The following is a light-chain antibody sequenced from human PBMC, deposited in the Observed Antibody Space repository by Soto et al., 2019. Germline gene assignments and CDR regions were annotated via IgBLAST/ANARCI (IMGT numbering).Light chain of an antibody. CDR3: QQYYSTPIT. V-gene: IGKV4-1*01. J-gene: IGKJ5*01. CDR2: WAS. CDR1: QSVVYGSKNKNY. Sequence: DIVMTQSPDSLAVSLGERATINCKSSQSVVYGSKNKNYLAWYQQKPGQPPKLLIYWASTRESGVPDRFSGSGSGTDFTLTISSLQAEDVAVYYCQQYYSTPITFGQGTRLAIK.